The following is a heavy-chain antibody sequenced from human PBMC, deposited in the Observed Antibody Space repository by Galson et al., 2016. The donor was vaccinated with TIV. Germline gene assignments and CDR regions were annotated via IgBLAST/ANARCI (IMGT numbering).Heavy chain of an antibody. Sequence: AISGDSVSSTSAAWNWIRQSPSRGLEWLGRTYYRSTWYNDYAASLKRRITINPDTSKNQFSLQLTSVTPEDAAVYYCARGAPSVFGVIMTLDYWGQGALVTVSS. CDR2: TYYRSTWYN. D-gene: IGHD3-3*01. CDR3: ARGAPSVFGVIMTLDY. CDR1: GDSVSSTSAA. J-gene: IGHJ4*02. V-gene: IGHV6-1*01.